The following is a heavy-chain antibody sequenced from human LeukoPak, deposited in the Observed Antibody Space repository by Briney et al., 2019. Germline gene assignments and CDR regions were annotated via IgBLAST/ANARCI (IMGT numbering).Heavy chain of an antibody. V-gene: IGHV3-30-3*01. CDR1: AFTFITYG. CDR2: FSYDGSTQ. CDR3: AKAQYGFIGYYYLFDY. Sequence: GGSLRLSCSGYAFTFITYGMQWLRQAPGKGLEWVALFSYDGSTQRYADSVKGRFTISRDNSKNSLYLQMNSLRTEDTAVYYCAKAQYGFIGYYYLFDYWGQGTLVTVSS. D-gene: IGHD5-12*01. J-gene: IGHJ4*02.